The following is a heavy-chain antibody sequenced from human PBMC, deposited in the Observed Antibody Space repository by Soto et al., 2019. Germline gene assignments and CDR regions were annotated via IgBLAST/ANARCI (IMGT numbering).Heavy chain of an antibody. V-gene: IGHV4-30-4*01. CDR2: IYYSGST. CDR3: AREGSSSSHFDY. D-gene: IGHD6-6*01. J-gene: IGHJ4*02. Sequence: SETLSLTCTVSGGSISSGDYYWSWIRQPPGKGLEWIGYIYYSGSTYYNPSLKSRVTISVDTSKNQFSLKLSSVTAADTAVYYCAREGSSSSHFDYWGQGTLVTVSS. CDR1: GGSISSGDYY.